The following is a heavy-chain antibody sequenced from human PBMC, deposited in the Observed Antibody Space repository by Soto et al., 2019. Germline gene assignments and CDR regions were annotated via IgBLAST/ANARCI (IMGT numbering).Heavy chain of an antibody. Sequence: GESLNLSCTGSGYRFTRYWISWVRQMPGKGLEWMGRIDPSDSYTNYSPSFQGHVTISADKSISTAYLQWSSLKASDTAMYYCARQGAPPYGMDVWGQGTTVTVAS. CDR1: GYRFTRYW. J-gene: IGHJ6*02. V-gene: IGHV5-10-1*01. CDR2: IDPSDSYT. CDR3: ARQGAPPYGMDV. D-gene: IGHD1-26*01.